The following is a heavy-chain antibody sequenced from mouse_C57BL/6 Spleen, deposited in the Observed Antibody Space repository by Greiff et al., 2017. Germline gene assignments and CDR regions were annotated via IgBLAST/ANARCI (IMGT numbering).Heavy chain of an antibody. CDR3: ARENYGSSLFDD. V-gene: IGHV1-59*01. D-gene: IGHD1-1*01. CDR1: GYTFTSYW. CDR2: IDPSDSYT. Sequence: QVQLQQPGAELVRPGTSVKLSCKASGYTFTSYWMHWVKQRPGQGLEWIGVIDPSDSYTNYNQKFKGKATLTVDTSSSTAYMQLSSLTSEDSAVYYCARENYGSSLFDDWGQGTTLTVSS. J-gene: IGHJ2*01.